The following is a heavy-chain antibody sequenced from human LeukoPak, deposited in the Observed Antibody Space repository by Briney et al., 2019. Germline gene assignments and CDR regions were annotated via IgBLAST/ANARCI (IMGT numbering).Heavy chain of an antibody. J-gene: IGHJ4*02. CDR3: ARGSEPHYYDSSTLDF. CDR1: GFTVSSNS. CDR2: IYSDNT. Sequence: GGSLRLSCTVSGFTVSSNSMSWVRQAPGKGLEWVSFIYSDNTHYSDSVKGRFTISRDNSKNTLYLQMNSLRAEDTAVYYCARGSEPHYYDSSTLDFWGQGTLVTVSS. D-gene: IGHD3-22*01. V-gene: IGHV3-53*01.